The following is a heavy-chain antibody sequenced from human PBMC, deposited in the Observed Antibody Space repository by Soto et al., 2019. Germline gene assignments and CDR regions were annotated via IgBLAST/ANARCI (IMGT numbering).Heavy chain of an antibody. V-gene: IGHV4-59*11. CDR2: IFYSGST. D-gene: IGHD6-6*01. Sequence: SETLSLTCSVSGGSITSHYWTWILQPPGKGLEWIGSIFYSGSTNYNPSLQSRVTMSIDRSTNQFSLRLNFLTAADTAVYYCAREDYTTSSGFDPWGQGTLVTVSS. CDR1: GGSITSHY. J-gene: IGHJ5*02. CDR3: AREDYTTSSGFDP.